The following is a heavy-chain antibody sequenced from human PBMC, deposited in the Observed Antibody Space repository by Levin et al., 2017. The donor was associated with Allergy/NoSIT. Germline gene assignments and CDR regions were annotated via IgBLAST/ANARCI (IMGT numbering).Heavy chain of an antibody. V-gene: IGHV3-48*01. CDR1: GFTFSDYP. D-gene: IGHD3-9*01. CDR2: IYANSGAT. Sequence: GGSLRLSCAASGFTFSDYPMNWVRQAPGKGLDWISHIYANSGATSYADSVKGRFTISRDNAKNSLFLQMNSLRAEDTALYYCVRERDWAFDYWGQGTLVTVSS. CDR3: VRERDWAFDY. J-gene: IGHJ4*02.